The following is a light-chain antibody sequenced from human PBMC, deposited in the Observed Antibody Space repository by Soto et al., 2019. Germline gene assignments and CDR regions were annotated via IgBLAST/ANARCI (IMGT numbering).Light chain of an antibody. CDR1: QSVSSY. Sequence: EIVLTQSPATLSLSPGERDTLSCRASQSVSSYLAWYQQKPGQAPRLLIYDASNRATGIPARFSGSGSGTDLSLTISSLEPEDFAVYYCQQRGNWPALTFGGGTKVEIK. J-gene: IGKJ4*01. CDR2: DAS. V-gene: IGKV3-11*01. CDR3: QQRGNWPALT.